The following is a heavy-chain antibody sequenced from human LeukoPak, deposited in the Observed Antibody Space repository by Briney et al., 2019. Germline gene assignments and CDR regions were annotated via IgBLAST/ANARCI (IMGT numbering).Heavy chain of an antibody. CDR3: ARLRGYYYDY. Sequence: SETLSLACTVSGGSISSYYWSWIRQPPGKGLEWIGNIYYSGSTNYNPSLKSRVTISVDTSKNQFSLKLSSVTAADTAVYYCARLRGYYYDYWGQGTQVTVSS. D-gene: IGHD5-12*01. V-gene: IGHV4-59*08. CDR2: IYYSGST. CDR1: GGSISSYY. J-gene: IGHJ4*02.